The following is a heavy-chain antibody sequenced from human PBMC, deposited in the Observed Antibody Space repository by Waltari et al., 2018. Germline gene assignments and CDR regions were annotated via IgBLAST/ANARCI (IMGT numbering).Heavy chain of an antibody. Sequence: QVQLQESGPGLVKPSGTLSLPCAASGGAISSSNWWAWVRQPPGKGLEWIGEIYHSGSTNYNTSLKSRVTISVDKSKNQFSLKLSSVTAADTAVYYCARAAYDSSGYSIDYWGQGTLVTVSS. D-gene: IGHD3-22*01. CDR3: ARAAYDSSGYSIDY. CDR1: GGAISSSNW. CDR2: IYHSGST. J-gene: IGHJ4*02. V-gene: IGHV4-4*02.